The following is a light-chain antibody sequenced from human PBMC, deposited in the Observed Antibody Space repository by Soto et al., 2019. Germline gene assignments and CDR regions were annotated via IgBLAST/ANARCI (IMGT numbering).Light chain of an antibody. CDR1: QDIKNS. Sequence: DIQMNQSPSSLSASVGDRVTITCQASQDIKNSLNWYQQKPGKDPNVLLYDASNLKTGVPSRLSRSGSGTHFTFPISSLQPEDIATYYCQHYDHLPPLSFGGGTKVEIK. V-gene: IGKV1-33*01. J-gene: IGKJ4*01. CDR2: DAS. CDR3: QHYDHLPPLS.